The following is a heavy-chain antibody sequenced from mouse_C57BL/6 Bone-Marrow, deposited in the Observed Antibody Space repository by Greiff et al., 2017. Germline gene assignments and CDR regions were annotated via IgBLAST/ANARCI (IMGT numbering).Heavy chain of an antibody. CDR3: ARERPLYYGPDY. V-gene: IGHV1-53*01. J-gene: IGHJ2*01. CDR1: GYTFTSYW. CDR2: INPSNGGT. D-gene: IGHD1-1*01. Sequence: VQLKQPGTELVKPGASVKLSCKASGYTFTSYWMHWVKQRPGQGLEWIGNINPSNGGTNYNEKFKSKATLTVDKSSSTAYMQLSSLTSEDSAVYYCARERPLYYGPDYWGQGTTLTVSS.